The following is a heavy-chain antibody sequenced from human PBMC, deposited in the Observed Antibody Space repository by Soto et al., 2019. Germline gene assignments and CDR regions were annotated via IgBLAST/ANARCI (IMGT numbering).Heavy chain of an antibody. Sequence: ASVKVSCKASGYTFTSYYMHWVRQAPGQGLEWMGIINPSGGSTSYAQKFQGRVTMTRDTSTSTVYMELSSLRSEDTAVYYCARDASGSYYYYYGMDVWGQGTTVTVLL. D-gene: IGHD1-26*01. CDR2: INPSGGST. J-gene: IGHJ6*02. CDR1: GYTFTSYY. CDR3: ARDASGSYYYYYGMDV. V-gene: IGHV1-46*01.